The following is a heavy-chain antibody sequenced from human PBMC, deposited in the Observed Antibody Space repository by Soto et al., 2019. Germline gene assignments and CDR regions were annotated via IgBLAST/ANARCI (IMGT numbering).Heavy chain of an antibody. V-gene: IGHV4-30-4*01. J-gene: IGHJ6*02. CDR2: IYYSGST. CDR3: AREQYCGGDCPASYYYGMDV. D-gene: IGHD2-21*02. CDR1: GGSISSGDYY. Sequence: SETLSLTCTVSGGSISSGDYYWSWIRQPPGKGLEWIGYIYYSGSTYYNPSLKSRVTISVDTSKNQFSLKLSSVTAADTAVYYCAREQYCGGDCPASYYYGMDVWGQGTTVTVS.